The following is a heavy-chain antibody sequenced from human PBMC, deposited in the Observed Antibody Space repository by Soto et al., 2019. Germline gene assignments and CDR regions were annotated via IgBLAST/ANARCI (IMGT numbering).Heavy chain of an antibody. Sequence: QVQLVESGGGVVQPGRSLRLSCAASGFSFSTYGMHWVRQAPGKGLEWVAVISYDGSHKYYADSVKGRFTISRDNSKNTLYLQMNSLRAEDTAVYYCAKDWRVDGRYFDWGVGAFDIWGQGTMVTVSS. V-gene: IGHV3-30*18. D-gene: IGHD3-9*01. CDR1: GFSFSTYG. J-gene: IGHJ3*02. CDR3: AKDWRVDGRYFDWGVGAFDI. CDR2: ISYDGSHK.